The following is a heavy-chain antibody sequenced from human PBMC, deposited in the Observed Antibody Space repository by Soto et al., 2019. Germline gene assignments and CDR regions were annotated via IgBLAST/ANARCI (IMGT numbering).Heavy chain of an antibody. CDR1: GGSISSGGYY. CDR2: IYYSGST. J-gene: IGHJ4*02. Sequence: QVQLQESGPGLVKPSQTLSLTCTVSGGSISSGGYYWSWIRQHPGKGLEWIGYIYYSGSTYYNPSLKSRVTIAVDTSKNQFSLKLSSVTAADTAVYYCARGSVVAATLFDYWGQGTLVTVSS. D-gene: IGHD2-15*01. V-gene: IGHV4-31*03. CDR3: ARGSVVAATLFDY.